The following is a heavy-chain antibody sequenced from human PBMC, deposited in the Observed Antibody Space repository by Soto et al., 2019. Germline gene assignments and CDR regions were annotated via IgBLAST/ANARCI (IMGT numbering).Heavy chain of an antibody. V-gene: IGHV4-34*01. D-gene: IGHD1-7*01. CDR2: INHSGST. CDR3: ARRFHQNWNYWPRGLPGGKYWFDP. J-gene: IGHJ5*02. CDR1: GGSFSGYY. Sequence: SETLSLTCAVYGGSFSGYYWSWIRQPPGKGLEWIGEINHSGSTNYNPSLKSRVTISVDTSKNQFSLKRSSVTAADTAVYYCARRFHQNWNYWPRGLPGGKYWFDPWGQGTLVTVSS.